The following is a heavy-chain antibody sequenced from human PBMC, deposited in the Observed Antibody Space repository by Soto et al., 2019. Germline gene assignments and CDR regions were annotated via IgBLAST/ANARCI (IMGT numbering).Heavy chain of an antibody. CDR3: ARVSDNWNLGYYYGMDV. CDR1: GGSISSYC. Sequence: PSETLSLTCTASGGSISSYCWSWIRQPPGKGLEWIGYIYYSGSTNYNPSLKSRVTISVDTSKNQFSLKLSSVTAADTAVYYCARVSDNWNLGYYYGMDVWGQGTTVTVSS. D-gene: IGHD1-20*01. V-gene: IGHV4-59*01. CDR2: IYYSGST. J-gene: IGHJ6*02.